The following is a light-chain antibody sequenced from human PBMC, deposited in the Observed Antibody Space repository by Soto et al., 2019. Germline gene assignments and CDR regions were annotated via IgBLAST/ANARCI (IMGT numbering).Light chain of an antibody. Sequence: QSVRTQPPSVSGAPGQRVTISCTGSSSNTGADYDVHWYQHLPGSAPKLLIYDNNIRPSGVPDRFSGSKSGTSASLAITGLQAEDAGDYYCQSYDSSLSNLVVFGGGPKLTVL. V-gene: IGLV1-40*01. J-gene: IGLJ2*01. CDR3: QSYDSSLSNLVV. CDR1: SSNTGADYD. CDR2: DNN.